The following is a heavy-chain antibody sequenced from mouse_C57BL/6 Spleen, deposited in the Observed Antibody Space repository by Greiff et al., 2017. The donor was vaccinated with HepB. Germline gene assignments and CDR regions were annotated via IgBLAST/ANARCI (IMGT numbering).Heavy chain of an antibody. J-gene: IGHJ2*01. CDR2: ISSGGSYT. Sequence: VQLKESGGDLVKPGGSLKLSCAASGFTFSSYGMSWVRQTPDKRLEWVATISSGGSYTYYPDSVKGRFPISRDNAKNTLYLQMSSLKSEDTAMYYCARRYYYGSSLYYFDYWGQGTTLTVSS. CDR3: ARRYYYGSSLYYFDY. V-gene: IGHV5-6*01. D-gene: IGHD1-1*01. CDR1: GFTFSSYG.